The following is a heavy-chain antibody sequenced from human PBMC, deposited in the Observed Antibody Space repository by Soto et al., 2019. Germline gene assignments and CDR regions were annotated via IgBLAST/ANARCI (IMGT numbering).Heavy chain of an antibody. CDR2: ISYDGSNK. J-gene: IGHJ4*02. D-gene: IGHD1-26*01. CDR1: GFTFSSYA. V-gene: IGHV3-30-3*01. Sequence: QVQLVESGGGVVQPGRSLRLSCAASGFTFSSYAMHWVRQAPGKGLEWVAVISYDGSNKYYADSVKGRFTISRDNSKNTLYLQMNSLRAEDTAVYYCARDRGGSYYESWYWGQGTLVTVSS. CDR3: ARDRGGSYYESWY.